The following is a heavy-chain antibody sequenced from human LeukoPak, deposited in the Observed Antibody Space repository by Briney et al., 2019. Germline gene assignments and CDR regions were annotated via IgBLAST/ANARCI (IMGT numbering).Heavy chain of an antibody. V-gene: IGHV1-46*01. D-gene: IGHD3-3*01. CDR2: INPSGGST. Sequence: ASVKVSCKASGYTFTSYYMHWVRQAPGQGLEWMGIINPSGGSTSYAQKFQGRVTMTRDTSTSTVYMELSSLRSEDTAVYYCARSDDFWSGYYQPLYYYYGMDVWGQGTTVTVSS. J-gene: IGHJ6*02. CDR1: GYTFTSYY. CDR3: ARSDDFWSGYYQPLYYYYGMDV.